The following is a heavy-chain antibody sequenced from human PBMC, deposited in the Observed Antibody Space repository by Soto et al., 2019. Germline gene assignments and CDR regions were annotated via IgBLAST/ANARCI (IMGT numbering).Heavy chain of an antibody. Sequence: QVQLQESGPGLVKPSETLSLTCTVSGGSISSYYWSWIRQPPGKGLEWIGYIYYSGSTNYNPSLKSRVTISVDTSKNQFSLKLSSVTAADTAVYYCARDLGASYGLKGEYYYYGMDVWGQGTTVTVSS. CDR1: GGSISSYY. V-gene: IGHV4-59*01. CDR2: IYYSGST. CDR3: ARDLGASYGLKGEYYYYGMDV. J-gene: IGHJ6*02. D-gene: IGHD4-17*01.